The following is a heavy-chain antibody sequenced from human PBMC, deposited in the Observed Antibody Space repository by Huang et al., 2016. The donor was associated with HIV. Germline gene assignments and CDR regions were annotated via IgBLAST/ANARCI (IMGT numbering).Heavy chain of an antibody. D-gene: IGHD3-22*01. CDR3: ARGKDYYDNKYYFDY. CDR1: ECTFSTSS. J-gene: IGHJ4*02. V-gene: IGHV3-48*02. CDR2: SSSNTTTI. Sequence: EVQLVESGGDLVQPGGYLRLSCAASECTFSTSSMNWVRQAPGKVLEGDSYSSSNTTTIYYADSVKGRFTISRDNAKISLYLQMNSLRDEDTAFYYCARGKDYYDNKYYFDYWGQGTLVTVSS.